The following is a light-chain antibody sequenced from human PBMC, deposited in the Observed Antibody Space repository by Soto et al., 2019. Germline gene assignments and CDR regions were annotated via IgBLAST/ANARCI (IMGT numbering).Light chain of an antibody. CDR2: KAS. J-gene: IGKJ1*01. Sequence: DIQMTQPPPTLSASVGDRVTISCRASESITNWLAWYQHKPGKAPKLLIYKASSLEIGVRSRFCGSGSGTEFTLTISILQPDAFVNYSCRQYKSLQWTFGQWTKVDIK. CDR3: RQYKSLQWT. CDR1: ESITNW. V-gene: IGKV1-5*03.